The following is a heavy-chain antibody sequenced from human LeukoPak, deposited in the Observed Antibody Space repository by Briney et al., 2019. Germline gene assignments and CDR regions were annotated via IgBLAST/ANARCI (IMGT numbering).Heavy chain of an antibody. CDR2: LSWNSGSI. V-gene: IGHV3-9*03. CDR3: VKDAGSSWAYNWFDP. Sequence: SLRLSCAASGFPFNDYAMHWLGQAPGKGLEWVSGLSWNSGSIGYADSVEGRFTSSRDNAKNSQYLQMNSLRAEDMALYYCVKDAGSSWAYNWFDPWGQGTLVIVSS. J-gene: IGHJ5*02. CDR1: GFPFNDYA. D-gene: IGHD6-13*01.